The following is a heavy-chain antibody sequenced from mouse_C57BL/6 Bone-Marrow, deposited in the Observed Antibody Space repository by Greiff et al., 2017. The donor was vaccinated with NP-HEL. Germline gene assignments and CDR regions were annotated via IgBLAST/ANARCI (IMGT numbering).Heavy chain of an antibody. CDR1: GFTFTDYY. D-gene: IGHD2-14*01. CDR2: IRNKANGYTT. Sequence: EVQLVESGGGLVQPGGSLSLSCAASGFTFTDYYMSWVRQPPGKALEWLGFIRNKANGYTTEYSVSVKGRFTISRDNSQSILHLQMNALRAEDSATYYCARRSWYAAMDYWGQGTSVTVSS. CDR3: ARRSWYAAMDY. V-gene: IGHV7-3*01. J-gene: IGHJ4*01.